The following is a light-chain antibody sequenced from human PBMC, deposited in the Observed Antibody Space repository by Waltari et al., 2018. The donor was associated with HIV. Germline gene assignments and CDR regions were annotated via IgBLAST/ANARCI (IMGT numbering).Light chain of an antibody. CDR2: LGS. V-gene: IGKV2-28*01. Sequence: SVVTQSPLPLPVTAGQPACICCSPSQSLLHSNGYNYLDWYLEKPGQSPQLLIYLGSNRASGVPDRFSGSGSGTDFTLKISRVEAEDVGVYYCMQALQTPPSWTFGQGTKVEIK. CDR1: QSLLHSNGYNY. J-gene: IGKJ1*01. CDR3: MQALQTPPSWT.